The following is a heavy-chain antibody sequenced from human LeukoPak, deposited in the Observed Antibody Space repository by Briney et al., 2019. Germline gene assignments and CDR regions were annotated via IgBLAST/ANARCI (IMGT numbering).Heavy chain of an antibody. V-gene: IGHV4-34*01. CDR3: ARTITALDIVVVPPTPNWFDP. J-gene: IGHJ5*02. CDR1: GGAFSGYY. Sequence: SETLSLTCAVYGGAFSGYYWSWIRQPPGKGLEWIGEINHSGSTNYNPSLKSRVTISVDTSKNQFSLKLSSVTAADTAVYYCARTITALDIVVVPPTPNWFDPWGQGTLVTVSS. CDR2: INHSGST. D-gene: IGHD2-2*01.